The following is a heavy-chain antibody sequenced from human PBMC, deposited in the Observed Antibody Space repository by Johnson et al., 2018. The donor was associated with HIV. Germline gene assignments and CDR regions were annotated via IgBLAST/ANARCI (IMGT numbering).Heavy chain of an antibody. CDR2: IKQDGSEK. J-gene: IGHJ3*02. Sequence: VKLVESGGGLVQPGGSLRLSCAASGFTFSTYWMSWVRQAPGKGLEWVANIKQDGSEKYYVDSVKGRFTISRDNAKNSLYVQMSSLRAEDTAVYFCAGENLPGIAVYGGAFDIWGQGTMVTVSS. CDR1: GFTFSTYW. CDR3: AGENLPGIAVYGGAFDI. V-gene: IGHV3-7*01. D-gene: IGHD6-19*01.